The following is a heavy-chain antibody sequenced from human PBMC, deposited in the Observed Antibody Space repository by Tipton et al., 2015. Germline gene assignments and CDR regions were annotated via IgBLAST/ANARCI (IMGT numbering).Heavy chain of an antibody. D-gene: IGHD3-16*01. J-gene: IGHJ4*02. CDR1: GFTFSNYW. CDR2: INQDGSER. CDR3: ARDWGLYYFDS. V-gene: IGHV3-7*01. Sequence: GSLRLSCAASGFTFSNYWMSWVRQAPGKGLEWVSNINQDGSERYYVDSVKGRFTISRDNAKKSLDLQMNILRADDTAVYYCARDWGLYYFDSWGQGTLVTVSS.